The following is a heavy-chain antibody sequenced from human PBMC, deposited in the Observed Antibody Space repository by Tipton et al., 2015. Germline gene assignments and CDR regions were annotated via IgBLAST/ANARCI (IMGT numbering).Heavy chain of an antibody. CDR2: ISSSSGSI. D-gene: IGHD6-19*01. CDR3: VKDLEICSGWRDYCRDV. Sequence: GSLRLSCVASGFTLNGYGMNWVRQAPGKGLQWVSYISSSSGSIYYADSVKGRFTISRDDANNSLHLQMNSLRDEDTAVYYCVKDLEICSGWRDYCRDVWGQGTTVTVSS. J-gene: IGHJ6*02. CDR1: GFTLNGYG. V-gene: IGHV3-48*02.